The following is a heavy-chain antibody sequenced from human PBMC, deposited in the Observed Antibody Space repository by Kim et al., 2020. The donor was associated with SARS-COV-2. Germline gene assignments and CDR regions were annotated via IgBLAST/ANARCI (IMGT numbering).Heavy chain of an antibody. D-gene: IGHD3-3*01. CDR3: TRNWSRAGTCHFDY. CDR1: GFTFSDYW. CDR2: INQDEREK. J-gene: IGHJ4*02. Sequence: RGSLRLSCAASGFTFSDYWMSWVRQAPGKGLEWVANINQDEREKYYVGSVKGRFTISRDNARNSLYLQMNSLSAEDTAVYYCTRNWSRAGTCHFDYWGQGILVTVSS. V-gene: IGHV3-7*05.